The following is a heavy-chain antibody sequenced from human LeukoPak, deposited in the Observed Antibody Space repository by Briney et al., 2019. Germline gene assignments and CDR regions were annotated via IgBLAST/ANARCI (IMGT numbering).Heavy chain of an antibody. J-gene: IGHJ4*02. CDR1: GGSISSSNYY. Sequence: SETLSLTCTVSGGSISSSNYYWGWIRQPPGKGLEWIGSIYYSGITYYNPSLKSRVTITVETSNNQFSLKLSSVTAADTAMYYCARLLIYCSSTSCHFDYWGQGTLVTVSS. CDR2: IYYSGIT. CDR3: ARLLIYCSSTSCHFDY. D-gene: IGHD2-2*01. V-gene: IGHV4-39*01.